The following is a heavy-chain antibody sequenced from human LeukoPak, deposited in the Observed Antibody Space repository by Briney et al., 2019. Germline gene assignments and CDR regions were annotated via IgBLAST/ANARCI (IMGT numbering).Heavy chain of an antibody. CDR2: ISGNGVGT. J-gene: IGHJ1*01. CDR1: GFTFSSYA. D-gene: IGHD3-9*01. V-gene: IGHV3-23*01. Sequence: GGSLRLSCAASGFTFSSYAMSWVRQAPGKGLEWVSSISGNGVGTYYADSVKGRFTISRDNSKNTVRLQMNSLRAEDTAVYYCARDGHYDILTGYFQDWGQGTLVTVSS. CDR3: ARDGHYDILTGYFQD.